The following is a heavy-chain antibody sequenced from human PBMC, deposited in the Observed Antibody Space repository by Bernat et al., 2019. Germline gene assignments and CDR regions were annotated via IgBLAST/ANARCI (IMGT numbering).Heavy chain of an antibody. D-gene: IGHD3-9*01. J-gene: IGHJ4*02. V-gene: IGHV3-33*01. CDR2: ICYDGSNK. CDR1: GFTFSSYG. Sequence: QVQLVESGGGVVQPGRSLRLSCAASGFTFSSYGMHWVRQAPGKGLEWVAVICYDGSNKYYADSVKGRFTISRDNSKNTLYLQMNSLRAEDTAVYYCARSPSLYDILTGPLDYWGQGTLVTVSS. CDR3: ARSPSLYDILTGPLDY.